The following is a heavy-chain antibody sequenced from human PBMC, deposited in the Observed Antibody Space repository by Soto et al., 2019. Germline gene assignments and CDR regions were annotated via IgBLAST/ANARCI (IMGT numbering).Heavy chain of an antibody. Sequence: GSLKISCKGSGYSFTSYWISWVRQMPGKGLEWMVRIDPCGSYTIYSPSFQGHVTISADKSISTAYLQWSSLKASDTGMYYCARRQKVIVVVPATMRYYYYGMDVWGQGTPVTVSS. CDR2: IDPCGSYT. J-gene: IGHJ6*02. CDR3: ARRQKVIVVVPATMRYYYYGMDV. D-gene: IGHD2-2*01. CDR1: GYSFTSYW. V-gene: IGHV5-10-1*01.